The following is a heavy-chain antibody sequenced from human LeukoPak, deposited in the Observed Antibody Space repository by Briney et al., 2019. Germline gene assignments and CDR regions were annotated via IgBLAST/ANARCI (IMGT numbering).Heavy chain of an antibody. CDR3: ARRVEYFSFGYYYGMDV. CDR2: IYYSGST. D-gene: IGHD2-15*01. V-gene: IGHV4-39*01. CDR1: GGSISGSSYY. Sequence: PSETLSLTCTVSGGSISGSSYYWGWIRQPPGKGLEWIGSIYYSGSTYYNPSLKSRVTISVDTSKNQFSLKLSSVTAADTAVYYCARRVEYFSFGYYYGMDVWGQGTTVTVSS. J-gene: IGHJ6*02.